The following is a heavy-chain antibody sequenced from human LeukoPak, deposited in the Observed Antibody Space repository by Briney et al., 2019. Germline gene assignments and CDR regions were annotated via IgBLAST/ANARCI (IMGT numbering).Heavy chain of an antibody. CDR1: GFIFIGYG. V-gene: IGHV3-30*02. D-gene: IGHD3-3*02. CDR3: AKEGAASWDVDV. J-gene: IGHJ6*03. Sequence: PGGSLRLSRAASGFIFIGYGMHWVRQAPGKGPEWVAFIRPDGHNKYYADSVKGRFMISRDNSKNTVDLQMNSLRGDDTAMYYCAKEGAASWDVDVWGKGTTVTVS. CDR2: IRPDGHNK.